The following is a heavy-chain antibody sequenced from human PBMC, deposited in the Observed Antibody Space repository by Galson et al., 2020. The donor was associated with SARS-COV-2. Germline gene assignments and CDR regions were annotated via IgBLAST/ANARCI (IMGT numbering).Heavy chain of an antibody. CDR3: ARLYDSSHYYYGMDV. Sequence: ETSETLSLTCTVSGGSISSSSYYWGWIRQPPGKGLEWIGRIYYSGSTYYNPSLKSRVTISVDTSKNQFSLKLRSVTAADTAVYYCARLYDSSHYYYGMDVWGQGTTVTVSS. CDR2: IYYSGST. CDR1: GGSISSSSYY. J-gene: IGHJ6*02. D-gene: IGHD3-22*01. V-gene: IGHV4-39*01.